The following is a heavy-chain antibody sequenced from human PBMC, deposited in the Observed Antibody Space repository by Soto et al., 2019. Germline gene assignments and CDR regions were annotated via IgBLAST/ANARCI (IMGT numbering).Heavy chain of an antibody. D-gene: IGHD2-2*01. J-gene: IGHJ5*02. Sequence: GGSLRLSCAASGFTFNTYTMRWVRQAPGKGLEWVSGISGSGGSTYYADSVKGRFTISKDNSKNTRFLQMNSLRAGDTAIYYCARQQGFCTTTSCYEVGWFDHWGQGTLVTVSS. V-gene: IGHV3-23*01. CDR2: ISGSGGST. CDR1: GFTFNTYT. CDR3: ARQQGFCTTTSCYEVGWFDH.